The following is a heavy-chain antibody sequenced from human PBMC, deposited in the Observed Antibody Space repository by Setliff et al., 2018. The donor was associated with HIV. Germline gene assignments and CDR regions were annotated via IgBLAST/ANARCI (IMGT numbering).Heavy chain of an antibody. V-gene: IGHV4-59*01. CDR1: GGSISSYY. J-gene: IGHJ4*02. Sequence: KTSETLSLTCTVSGGSISSYYWSWIRQPPGKGLEWIGYIYYSGSTNYNPSLKSRVTISVDTSKNQFSLKLSSVTAADTAVYYCARARGFGFDYWGQGTLVTV. CDR3: ARARGFGFDY. D-gene: IGHD3-10*01. CDR2: IYYSGST.